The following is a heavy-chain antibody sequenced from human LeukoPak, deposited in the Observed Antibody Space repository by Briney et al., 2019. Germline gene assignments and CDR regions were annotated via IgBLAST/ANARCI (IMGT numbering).Heavy chain of an antibody. D-gene: IGHD3-10*01. CDR1: GGTFSSYA. Sequence: ASVKVSCKASGGTFSSYAISWVRQAPGQGLEWMGRIIPILGIANYAQKFRGRVTITADKSTSTAYMELSSLRSEDTAVYYCARDANYYGSGSPTWYYYYGMDVWGQGTTVTVSS. J-gene: IGHJ6*02. CDR2: IIPILGIA. V-gene: IGHV1-69*04. CDR3: ARDANYYGSGSPTWYYYYGMDV.